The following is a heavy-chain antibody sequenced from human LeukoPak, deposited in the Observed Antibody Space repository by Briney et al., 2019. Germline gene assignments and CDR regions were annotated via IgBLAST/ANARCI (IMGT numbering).Heavy chain of an antibody. CDR2: VYSGGVT. Sequence: GGSLRLSCAASGFTVSSNYMSWVRQTSGKGLEWVSVVYSGGVTYYADSVKGRFTISRDNSKNTLYLQMDSLRAEDTAVYYCAKEGPYYFDYWGQGTLVTVSS. V-gene: IGHV3-53*01. CDR1: GFTVSSNY. CDR3: AKEGPYYFDY. J-gene: IGHJ4*02.